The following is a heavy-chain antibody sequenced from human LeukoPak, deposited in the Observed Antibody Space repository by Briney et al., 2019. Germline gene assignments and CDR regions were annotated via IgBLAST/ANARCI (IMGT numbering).Heavy chain of an antibody. CDR3: ARDFGGYCSSSNCYLGWLDY. J-gene: IGHJ4*02. D-gene: IGHD2-2*01. CDR2: I. CDR1: GFTFSSYA. Sequence: PGGSLRLSCAASGFTFSSYAMNWVRQALGKGLEWVSSIYYADSVKGRFTISRDNAKNSLYLQMNSLRAEDTAVYYCARDFGGYCSSSNCYLGWLDYWGQGTLVTVSS. V-gene: IGHV3-21*03.